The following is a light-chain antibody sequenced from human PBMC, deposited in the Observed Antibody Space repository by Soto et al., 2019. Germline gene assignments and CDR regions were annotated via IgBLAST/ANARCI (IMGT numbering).Light chain of an antibody. CDR2: GTS. CDR3: QQYGSSALT. CDR1: QSVSSSY. J-gene: IGKJ4*01. V-gene: IGKV3-20*01. Sequence: EIVLTQSPGTLSLSPGERATLSCRASQSVSSSYLGWYQQRPGQPPRLLIYGTSNRAAGIPDRFTGTGSGTDFTLTIYRLEPEDSAVYYCQQYGSSALTFGGGTKVEIK.